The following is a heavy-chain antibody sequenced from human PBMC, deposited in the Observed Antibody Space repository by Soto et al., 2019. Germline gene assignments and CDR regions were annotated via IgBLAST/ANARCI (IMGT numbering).Heavy chain of an antibody. CDR2: IHPSDSDT. V-gene: IGHV5-51*01. Sequence: PVESLKISCSGSGDSFTRQWIGWVRQMPGKGPELMGIIHPSDSDTRYSPSFEGQVTISVDKSISTAHLQWSSLEASDTAMYYCARRTVTTYAFDIWGQGTMVTVSS. D-gene: IGHD4-17*01. CDR3: ARRTVTTYAFDI. CDR1: GDSFTRQW. J-gene: IGHJ3*02.